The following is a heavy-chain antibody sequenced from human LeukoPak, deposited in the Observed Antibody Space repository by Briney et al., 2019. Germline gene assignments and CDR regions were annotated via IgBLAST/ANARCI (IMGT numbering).Heavy chain of an antibody. D-gene: IGHD3-16*01. J-gene: IGHJ5*02. CDR2: IYTSGST. V-gene: IGHV4-61*02. CDR1: DGSISSGSYY. CDR3: ARDATVTMLTLARWFDP. Sequence: PSETLSLTCTVSDGSISSGSYYWSWIRQPAGKGLEWIGRIYTSGSTNYNPSLKSRVTISVDTSKNQFSLKLSSVTAADTAVYYCARDATVTMLTLARWFDPWGQGTLVTVSS.